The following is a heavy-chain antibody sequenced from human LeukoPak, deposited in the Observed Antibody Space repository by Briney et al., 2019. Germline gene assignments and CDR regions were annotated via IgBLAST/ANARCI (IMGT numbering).Heavy chain of an antibody. Sequence: GGSLRLSCAASGFTVSSNYMSWVRQAPGKGLEWVSVIYSGGSTYYADSVKGRFTISRDNSKNTLYLQMNSLRAEDTAVYYCARTCAPSSGYCYYYYGVDVWGQGTTVTVSS. V-gene: IGHV3-66*01. D-gene: IGHD3-22*01. CDR3: ARTCAPSSGYCYYYYGVDV. CDR2: IYSGGST. J-gene: IGHJ6*02. CDR1: GFTVSSNY.